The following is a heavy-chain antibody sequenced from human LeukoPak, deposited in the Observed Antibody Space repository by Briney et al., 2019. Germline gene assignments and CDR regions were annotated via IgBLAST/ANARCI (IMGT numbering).Heavy chain of an antibody. Sequence: SETLSLTCAVYGGSFSGYYWSWIRQPPGKGLEWIGEINHSGSTNYNPSLKSRVTISVDTSKNQFSLKLSSVTAADTAVYYCARGLPVNTYYYGSGSSAWFDLWGQGTLVTVSS. CDR1: GGSFSGYY. V-gene: IGHV4-34*01. D-gene: IGHD3-10*01. CDR3: ARGLPVNTYYYGSGSSAWFDL. J-gene: IGHJ5*02. CDR2: INHSGST.